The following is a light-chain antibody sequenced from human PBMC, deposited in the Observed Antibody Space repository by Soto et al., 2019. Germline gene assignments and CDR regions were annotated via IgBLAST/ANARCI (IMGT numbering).Light chain of an antibody. Sequence: QSVLTQPPSVSGAPGQRVTISCTGSSSNIGAGYDVHWYQQLPGTAPKLLIYNDNNRPSGVPDRFSGSKSGTSASLVVTGLQAEDEADYYCQSYDSSLSTSVVFGGGTQLTVL. J-gene: IGLJ2*01. V-gene: IGLV1-40*01. CDR2: NDN. CDR1: SSNIGAGYD. CDR3: QSYDSSLSTSVV.